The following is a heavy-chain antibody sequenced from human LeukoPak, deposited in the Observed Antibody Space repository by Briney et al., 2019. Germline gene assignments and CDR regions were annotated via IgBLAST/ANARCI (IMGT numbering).Heavy chain of an antibody. CDR1: GFTFRSYA. CDR2: ISGSGGTT. CDR3: AKDYYGSGSHFDY. D-gene: IGHD3-10*01. J-gene: IGHJ4*02. Sequence: GGSLRLSCAVSGFTFRSYAMKWVRQAPGKGLEWVSAISGSGGTTYYADSVKGRFTISRDNSKNTLYLQMNSLRAEDTAVYYCAKDYYGSGSHFDYWGQGTLVTVSS. V-gene: IGHV3-23*01.